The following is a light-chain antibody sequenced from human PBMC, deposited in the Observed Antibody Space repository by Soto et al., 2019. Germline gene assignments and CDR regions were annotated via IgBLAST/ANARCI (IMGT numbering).Light chain of an antibody. J-gene: IGLJ1*01. CDR2: DVY. CDR1: SSDVGGFNY. CDR3: SPYTTSSSYV. V-gene: IGLV2-14*01. Sequence: QSVLTQPASVSGSPGQSITISCTGTSSDVGGFNYVSWYQQHPGKAPKLLIFDVYSRPSGISNRFSGSKSGNTASLTISGLQAEDEADYYRSPYTTSSSYVFGAGTKVTVL.